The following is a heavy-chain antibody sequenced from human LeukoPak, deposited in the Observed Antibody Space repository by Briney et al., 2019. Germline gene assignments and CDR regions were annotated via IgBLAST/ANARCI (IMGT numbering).Heavy chain of an antibody. Sequence: GGSLRLSCAASGFTFSSYSVIWARQAPEKGLEWVSYVSSSGTTTYYADSVKGRFTISRDNGKNLVSLQMNSLRDEDTAVYYCARADRDGNKRFLDWGQGTLVTVSS. CDR1: GFTFSSYS. CDR3: ARADRDGNKRFLD. CDR2: VSSSGTTT. J-gene: IGHJ4*02. D-gene: IGHD5-24*01. V-gene: IGHV3-48*02.